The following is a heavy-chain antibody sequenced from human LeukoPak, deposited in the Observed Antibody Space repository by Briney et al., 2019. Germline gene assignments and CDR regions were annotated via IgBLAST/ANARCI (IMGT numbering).Heavy chain of an antibody. D-gene: IGHD3-22*01. CDR1: GYTFTSYG. CDR3: AIDSSGYYYSLQH. J-gene: IGHJ1*01. V-gene: IGHV1-18*01. Sequence: ASVKLSCKASGYTFTSYGISWVRQAPGQGLEWMGWISAYNGNTNYAQKLQGRVTMTTDTSTSTAYMELRSLRSDDTAVYYCAIDSSGYYYSLQHWGQGTLVTVSS. CDR2: ISAYNGNT.